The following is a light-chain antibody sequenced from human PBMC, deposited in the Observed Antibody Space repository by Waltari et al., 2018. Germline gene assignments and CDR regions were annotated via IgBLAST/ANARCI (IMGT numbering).Light chain of an antibody. Sequence: EIVLPQSPGPLYLSPGQRATFSCRASQSVPSISLTWYQQKLGQAPRLLIYGTSTRATGIPDRFSGSGSGTDFTLTISRLEPEDFAVYYCQQYDGEVVTFGGGTKVEI. CDR1: QSVPSIS. CDR3: QQYDGEVVT. J-gene: IGKJ4*01. V-gene: IGKV3-20*01. CDR2: GTS.